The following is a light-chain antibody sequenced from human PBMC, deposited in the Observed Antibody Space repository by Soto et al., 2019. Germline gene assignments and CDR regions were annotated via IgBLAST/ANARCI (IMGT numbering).Light chain of an antibody. Sequence: EIVMTQSPATLSVSPGERATLSCRASQSVSSNLAWYQQQPGQAPTLLIYGASARASGIPARFSGSGSGTEVTLTIYSLQSKEFAFYYCQHYNNWPVTFEQGTKLEIK. V-gene: IGKV3-15*01. CDR2: GAS. CDR1: QSVSSN. CDR3: QHYNNWPVT. J-gene: IGKJ2*01.